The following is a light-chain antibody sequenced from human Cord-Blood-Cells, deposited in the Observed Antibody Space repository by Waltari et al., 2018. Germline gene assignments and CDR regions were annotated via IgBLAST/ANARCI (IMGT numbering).Light chain of an antibody. Sequence: RQSVCSSYFSVYPAQPGQAPRLLISVASGRATGIPDRVSGSGSGTDFTLTISRLEPEDFAVYYCQQYGSSPRALTFGGGTKVEIK. CDR2: VAS. CDR1: QSVCSSY. J-gene: IGKJ4*01. V-gene: IGKV3-20*01. CDR3: QQYGSSPRALT.